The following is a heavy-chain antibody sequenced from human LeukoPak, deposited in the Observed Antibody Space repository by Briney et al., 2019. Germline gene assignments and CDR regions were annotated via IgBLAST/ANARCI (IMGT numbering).Heavy chain of an antibody. J-gene: IGHJ4*02. Sequence: GGSLRLSCAASGFIFIDYDFHWVRQAPGKGLEWLAYISKDAAFVFYADSVRGRFTVSRDNSKRTVYLQLNSLRAEDTALYYCARDLMWLVDYWGQGTLVTVSS. D-gene: IGHD6-19*01. CDR1: GFIFIDYD. CDR2: ISKDAAFV. CDR3: ARDLMWLVDY. V-gene: IGHV3-30*04.